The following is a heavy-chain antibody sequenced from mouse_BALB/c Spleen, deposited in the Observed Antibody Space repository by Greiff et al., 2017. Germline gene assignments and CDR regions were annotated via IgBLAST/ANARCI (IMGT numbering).Heavy chain of an antibody. V-gene: IGHV7-3*02. D-gene: IGHD1-2*01. CDR2: IRNKANGYTT. CDR1: GFTFTDYY. J-gene: IGHJ3*01. CDR3: ARASYGY. Sequence: EVHLVESGGGLVQPGGSLRLSCATSGFTFTDYYMSWVRQPPGKALEWLGFIRNKANGYTTEYSASVKGRFTISRDNSQSILYLQMNTLRAEDSATYYCARASYGYWGQGTLVTVSA.